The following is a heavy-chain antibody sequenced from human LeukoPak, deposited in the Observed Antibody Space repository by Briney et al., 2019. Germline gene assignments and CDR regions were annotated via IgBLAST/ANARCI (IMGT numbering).Heavy chain of an antibody. J-gene: IGHJ4*02. V-gene: IGHV4-4*02. Sequence: SETLSLTCDVSGGSINSSNWWSWVRQSPEKGLEWIGQIFNSGSVNYSPSFKSRVTMSVDTSKNLFSLRLTSMTAADTAIYYCVRDRNSNLRLGFWGPGTLVTVSS. D-gene: IGHD5-12*01. CDR2: IFNSGSV. CDR1: GGSINSSNW. CDR3: VRDRNSNLRLGF.